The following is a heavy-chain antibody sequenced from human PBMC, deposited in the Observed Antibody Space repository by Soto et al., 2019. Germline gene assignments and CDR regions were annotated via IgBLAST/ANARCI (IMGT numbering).Heavy chain of an antibody. Sequence: PSETLSLTCSVSGDSISTVDYFWAWVRQPPGQALEYIGYIYKSATTYYNPTFESRVAISLDTSKSQFSLNVTSLTAPDTAVYFCARGRYCLTGRCFPNWFDSWGQGTLVTVSS. CDR3: ARGRYCLTGRCFPNWFDS. CDR1: GDSISTVDYF. V-gene: IGHV4-30-4*01. CDR2: IYKSATT. D-gene: IGHD2-15*01. J-gene: IGHJ5*01.